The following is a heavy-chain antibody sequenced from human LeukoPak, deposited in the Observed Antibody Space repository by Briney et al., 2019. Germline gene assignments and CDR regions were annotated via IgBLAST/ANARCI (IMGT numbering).Heavy chain of an antibody. CDR2: ISYDGSNK. V-gene: IGHV3-30*18. D-gene: IGHD3-22*01. CDR1: GFTFSSYG. CDR3: AKEGSSGWPDGLFGY. J-gene: IGHJ4*02. Sequence: GRSLRLSCAASGFTFSSYGMHWVRQAPGKGLEWVAVISYDGSNKYYADSVKGRFTISRDNSKNTLYLQMNSLRAEDTAVYYCAKEGSSGWPDGLFGYWGQGTLVTVSS.